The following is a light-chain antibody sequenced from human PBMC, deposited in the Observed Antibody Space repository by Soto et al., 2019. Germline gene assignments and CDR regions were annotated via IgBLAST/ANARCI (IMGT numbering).Light chain of an antibody. CDR2: DTS. V-gene: IGKV3-20*01. CDR1: QSVSSY. CDR3: QNYGSSPLT. J-gene: IGKJ4*01. Sequence: EIVLTQSPGTLSLSVGERVTLSCRASQSVSSYLAWYQQTPGQAPRLLIYDTSNRATGTPDRFSGSGSGTDFTLTISRLEPEDFTVYYCQNYGSSPLTFGGGTKVEIK.